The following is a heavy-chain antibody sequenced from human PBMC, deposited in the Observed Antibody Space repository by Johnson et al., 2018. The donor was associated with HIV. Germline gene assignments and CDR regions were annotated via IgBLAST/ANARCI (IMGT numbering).Heavy chain of an antibody. CDR1: GFTFSSYG. D-gene: IGHD6-6*01. J-gene: IGHJ3*02. Sequence: QVQLVESGGGVVQPGGSLRLSCAASGFTFSSYGMHWVRQAPGKGLEWVAFIRYDGSNNYYADSVKGRFTISRDNSKNTLYLQMNSLRAEDTAVYYCARRGYSSSGGAFDIWGQGTMVTVSS. CDR2: IRYDGSNN. CDR3: ARRGYSSSGGAFDI. V-gene: IGHV3-30*02.